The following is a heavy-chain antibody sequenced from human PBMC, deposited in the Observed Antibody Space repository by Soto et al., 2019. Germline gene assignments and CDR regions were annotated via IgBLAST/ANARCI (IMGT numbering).Heavy chain of an antibody. D-gene: IGHD5-12*01. V-gene: IGHV4-59*01. Sequence: LSLTCTVSGGSIISYYWSWIRQPPGKGLEWIGYIYYSGSTNYNPSLKSRVTISVDTSKNQFSLKLSSVTAADTAVYYCARVRRRDGYIFDYWGQGTLVTVSS. CDR2: IYYSGST. J-gene: IGHJ4*02. CDR3: ARVRRRDGYIFDY. CDR1: GGSIISYY.